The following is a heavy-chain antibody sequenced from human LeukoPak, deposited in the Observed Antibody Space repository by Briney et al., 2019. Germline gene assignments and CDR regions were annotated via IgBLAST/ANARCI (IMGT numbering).Heavy chain of an antibody. V-gene: IGHV3-21*01. J-gene: IGHJ4*02. CDR1: GFTFSTFA. CDR2: IFPSGGEI. D-gene: IGHD3-22*01. CDR3: ARRGYYDSSGYDY. Sequence: PGGSLRLSCAASGFTFSTFAMIWVRQPPGKGLEWVSSIFPSGGEIHYADSVRGRFTISRDNAKNSLYLQINSLRAEDTAIYYCARRGYYDSSGYDYWGQGTLVTVSS.